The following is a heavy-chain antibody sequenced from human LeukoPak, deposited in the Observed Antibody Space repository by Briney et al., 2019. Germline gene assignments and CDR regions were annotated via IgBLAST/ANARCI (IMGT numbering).Heavy chain of an antibody. J-gene: IGHJ3*02. CDR2: ISYDGMNK. V-gene: IGHV3-30*04. CDR3: ARDRAPGQRQLVPDAFDI. Sequence: GRSLRLSCSASGFTFSSYAMHWVRQAPGKGLEWVAVISYDGMNKYYADSVKGRFTISRDNFKNTLYLQMNSLRAEDTAVYYCARDRAPGQRQLVPDAFDIWGQGTMVTVSS. D-gene: IGHD6-13*01. CDR1: GFTFSSYA.